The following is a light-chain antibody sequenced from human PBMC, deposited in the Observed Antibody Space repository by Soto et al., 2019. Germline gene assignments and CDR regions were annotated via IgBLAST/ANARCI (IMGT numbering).Light chain of an antibody. CDR1: QSVSSY. V-gene: IGKV3-11*01. J-gene: IGKJ1*01. Sequence: EIVLTQSPATLSLSPGERATLSCRASQSVSSYLAWYQQKPGQAPRLLIYDASTRATGIPARFSGSGSGTDFTLTISSLEPEYFAVYYCQQRSNWPWTFGQGTKVEIK. CDR3: QQRSNWPWT. CDR2: DAS.